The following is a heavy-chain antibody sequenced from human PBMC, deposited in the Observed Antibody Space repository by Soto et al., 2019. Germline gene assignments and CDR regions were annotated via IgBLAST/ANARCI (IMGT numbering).Heavy chain of an antibody. J-gene: IGHJ4*02. CDR1: GGSISSGGYY. Sequence: QVQLQESGPGLVKPSQTLSLTCTVSGGSISSGGYYWSWIRQHPGQGLEWIGYIYYSGSTYYNPSLKRRVTISVDTSQNQFSLELSSVTAADTAVYYCACSGIPSAFFDYWGQGTLVTVSS. CDR2: IYYSGST. V-gene: IGHV4-31*03. CDR3: ACSGIPSAFFDY. D-gene: IGHD1-26*01.